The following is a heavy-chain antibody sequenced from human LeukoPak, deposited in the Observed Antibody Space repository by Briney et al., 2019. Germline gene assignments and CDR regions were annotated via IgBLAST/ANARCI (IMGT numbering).Heavy chain of an antibody. Sequence: ASVKVSCKVSGYTLTELSMYWVRQAPGKGLEWMGGFDPEDGETIYAQKFQGRVTMTEDTSTDTAYMELSSLRSEDTAVYYCATSFYDSSGYRYWGQGTLVTVSS. J-gene: IGHJ4*02. CDR1: GYTLTELS. CDR3: ATSFYDSSGYRY. CDR2: FDPEDGET. V-gene: IGHV1-24*01. D-gene: IGHD3-22*01.